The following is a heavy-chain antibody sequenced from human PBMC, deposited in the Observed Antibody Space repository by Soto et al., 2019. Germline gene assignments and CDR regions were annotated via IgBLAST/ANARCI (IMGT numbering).Heavy chain of an antibody. J-gene: IGHJ3*02. V-gene: IGHV3-74*01. CDR1: GFTFSSYW. Sequence: PGGSLRLSCAASGFTFSSYWMHWVRQAPGKGLVWVSRINSDGSSTSYADPVKGRFTISRDNAKNTLYLQVDSLRAGDTAVYYCARGVAAAAPSDAFDICGQEKMVTVSS. CDR2: INSDGSST. D-gene: IGHD2-2*01. CDR3: ARGVAAAAPSDAFDI.